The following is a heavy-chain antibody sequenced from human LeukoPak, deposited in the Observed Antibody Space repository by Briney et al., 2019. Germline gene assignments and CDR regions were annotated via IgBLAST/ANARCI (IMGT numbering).Heavy chain of an antibody. D-gene: IGHD3-10*01. CDR3: AGDSLGSGPDEDAFDI. Sequence: ASVKVSCKASGGTFSSYAISWVRQAPGQGLEWMGGIIPIFGTANYAQKFQGRVTITADESTSTAYMELSSLRSEDTAVYYCAGDSLGSGPDEDAFDIWGQGTMVTVSS. J-gene: IGHJ3*02. V-gene: IGHV1-69*13. CDR1: GGTFSSYA. CDR2: IIPIFGTA.